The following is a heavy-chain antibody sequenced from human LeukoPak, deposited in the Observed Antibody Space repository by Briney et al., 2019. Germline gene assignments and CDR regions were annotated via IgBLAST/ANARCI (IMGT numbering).Heavy chain of an antibody. V-gene: IGHV4-34*01. J-gene: IGHJ6*02. CDR3: ARYDFWSATPSYGMDV. Sequence: SETLSLTCAVYGVSFSGYYWSWIRQPPGKGLEWIGEINHSGSTNYNPSLKSRVTISVDTSKNQFSLKLSSVTAADTAVYYCARYDFWSATPSYGMDVWGQGTTVTVSS. CDR1: GVSFSGYY. CDR2: INHSGST. D-gene: IGHD3-3*01.